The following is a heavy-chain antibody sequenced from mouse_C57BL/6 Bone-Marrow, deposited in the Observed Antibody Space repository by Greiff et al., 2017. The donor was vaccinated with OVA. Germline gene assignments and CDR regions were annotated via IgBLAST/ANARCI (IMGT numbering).Heavy chain of an antibody. V-gene: IGHV5-17*01. CDR3: ARRGYYRWFAY. D-gene: IGHD2-3*01. CDR1: GFTFSDYG. J-gene: IGHJ3*01. CDR2: ISSGSSTI. Sequence: EVKLVESGGGLVKPGGSLKLSCAASGFTFSDYGMHWVRQAPEKGLEWVAYISSGSSTIYSADTVKGRFTISRDNAKNTLFLQMTSLRSEDTARYYGARRGYYRWFAYWGQGTLVTVSA.